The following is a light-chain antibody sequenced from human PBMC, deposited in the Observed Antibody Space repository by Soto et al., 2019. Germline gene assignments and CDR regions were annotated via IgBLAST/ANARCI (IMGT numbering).Light chain of an antibody. Sequence: EIVLTQSPGTLSLSPGERATLSCRASQSVSSSYLAWYQQKPGQAPRLLIYGASSRATGIPDRFSGSGSGTEFTLTISSLQSADFAVYYCHQRSNWPWTFGQGTKVDIK. CDR3: HQRSNWPWT. CDR2: GAS. V-gene: IGKV3D-20*02. CDR1: QSVSSSY. J-gene: IGKJ1*01.